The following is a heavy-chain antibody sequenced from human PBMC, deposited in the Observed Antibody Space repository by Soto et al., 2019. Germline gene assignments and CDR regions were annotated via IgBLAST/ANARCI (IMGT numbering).Heavy chain of an antibody. J-gene: IGHJ5*02. CDR2: SRNKAKKYTT. D-gene: IGHD2-15*01. CDR3: GRIRGDTNRFDP. Sequence: GGSLRLSCAGSGFTFSDHYMDWVRQAPGKGLEWGGRSRNKAKKYTTKYAASVKGRFTISKDDSRKSVFLQRNSLKTEDTAVYYWGRIRGDTNRFDPWGQGPLVTVPQ. V-gene: IGHV3-72*01. CDR1: GFTFSDHY.